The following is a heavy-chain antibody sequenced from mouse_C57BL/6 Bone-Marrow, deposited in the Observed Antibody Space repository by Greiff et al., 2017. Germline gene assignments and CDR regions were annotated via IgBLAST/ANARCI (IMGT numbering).Heavy chain of an antibody. J-gene: IGHJ2*01. Sequence: EVKLMASGGDLVKPGGSLKLSCAASGFTFSSYGMSWVRQTPDKRLEWVATISSGGSYTYYPDSVKGRFTIFRDNAKNTLYLQMSSLKSEDTAMYYCARHFISPYFDYWGQGTTLTVSS. D-gene: IGHD1-1*01. CDR3: ARHFISPYFDY. V-gene: IGHV5-6*01. CDR1: GFTFSSYG. CDR2: ISSGGSYT.